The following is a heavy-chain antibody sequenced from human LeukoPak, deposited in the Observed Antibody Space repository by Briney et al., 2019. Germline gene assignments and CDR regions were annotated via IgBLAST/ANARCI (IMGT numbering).Heavy chain of an antibody. D-gene: IGHD2-2*01. Sequence: PSQTLSLTCTDSGGSISSGGYYWSWIRQPPGKGLEWIGYIYHSGSTYYNPSLKSRVTISVDRSKNQFSLKLSSVTAADTAVYYCAREPGYCSSTSCQGNYWGQGTLVTVSS. CDR3: AREPGYCSSTSCQGNY. CDR1: GGSISSGGYY. V-gene: IGHV4-30-2*01. CDR2: IYHSGST. J-gene: IGHJ4*02.